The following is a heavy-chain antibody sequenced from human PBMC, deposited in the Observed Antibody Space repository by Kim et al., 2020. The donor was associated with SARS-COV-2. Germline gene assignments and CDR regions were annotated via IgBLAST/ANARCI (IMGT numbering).Heavy chain of an antibody. Sequence: SETLSLTCTVSGGSISSGGYYWSWIRQHPGKGLEWIGYIYYSGSTYYNPSLKSRVTISVDTSKNQFSLKLSSVTAADTAVYYCARDGRHYYGSGSYSFDYWGQGTLVTVSS. D-gene: IGHD3-10*01. CDR1: GGSISSGGYY. J-gene: IGHJ4*02. CDR3: ARDGRHYYGSGSYSFDY. CDR2: IYYSGST. V-gene: IGHV4-31*03.